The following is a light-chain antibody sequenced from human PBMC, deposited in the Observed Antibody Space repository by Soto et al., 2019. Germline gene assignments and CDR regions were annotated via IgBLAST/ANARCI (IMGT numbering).Light chain of an antibody. CDR1: QSVSSN. J-gene: IGKJ1*01. V-gene: IGKV3-20*01. Sequence: EIVMTQSPATLSVSPGERATLSCRASQSVSSNVAWYQQKPGQAPRLLIYGASSRATGIPDRFSGSGSGTDFTLTISRLEPEDFAVYYCQQYGSSRWTFGQGTKVDIK. CDR2: GAS. CDR3: QQYGSSRWT.